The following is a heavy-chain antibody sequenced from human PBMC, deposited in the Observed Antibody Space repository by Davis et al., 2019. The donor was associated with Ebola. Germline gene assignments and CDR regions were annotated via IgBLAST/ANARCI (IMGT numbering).Heavy chain of an antibody. J-gene: IGHJ6*02. D-gene: IGHD3-10*01. V-gene: IGHV3-11*04. CDR2: ISSSGSTI. CDR1: GFTFSDYY. CDR3: ARDGRGYYYYYYGMDV. Sequence: GESLKISCAASGFTFSDYYMSWIRQAPGKGLEWVSYISSSGSTIYYADSVKGRFTISRDNAKNSLYLQMNSLRAEDTAVYYCARDGRGYYYYYYGMDVWGQGTTVTVPS.